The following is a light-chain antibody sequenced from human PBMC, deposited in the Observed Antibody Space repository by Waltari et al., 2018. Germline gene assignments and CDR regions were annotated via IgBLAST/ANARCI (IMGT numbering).Light chain of an antibody. CDR1: RSKLGSNP. CDR3: ATWDDSLDGPV. V-gene: IGLV1-44*01. J-gene: IGLJ3*02. CDR2: SSP. Sequence: QSVLTQPPSASGPPGQRVNISCSGGRSKLGSNPVVWYRQVPGTAPKLLIHSSPQRPSGVPDRFSGSKSGTSASLDISGLQAEDEVDYFCATWDDSLDGPVFGGGTKLTVL.